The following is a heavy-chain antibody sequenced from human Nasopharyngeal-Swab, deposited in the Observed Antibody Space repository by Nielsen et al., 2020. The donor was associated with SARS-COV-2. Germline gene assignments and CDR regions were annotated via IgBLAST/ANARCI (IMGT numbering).Heavy chain of an antibody. Sequence: GGSLRLSCAASGFSFSDYYMNWIRQAPGQGLEWVSSISSSSSYIFHADSVKGRFTISRDNAKNSLFPQMNSLRAEDTAVYYCAKVAASHYYYYYGMDVWGQGTTVTVSS. CDR1: GFSFSDYY. CDR3: AKVAASHYYYYYGMDV. CDR2: ISSSSSYI. J-gene: IGHJ6*02. V-gene: IGHV3-11*04. D-gene: IGHD2-15*01.